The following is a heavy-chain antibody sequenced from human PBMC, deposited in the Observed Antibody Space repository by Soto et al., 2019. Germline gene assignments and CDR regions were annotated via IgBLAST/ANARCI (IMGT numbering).Heavy chain of an antibody. Sequence: QVQLQQWGAGLLKPSETLSLTCAVYGGSFSGYYWTWIRQPPGTGLEWIGEINPSGSTNYNPSLKNRVTISVDTSKNQFSLKLTSVTAADTAVYYCARDKITGLFDYWGQGTLVTVSS. CDR2: INPSGST. J-gene: IGHJ4*02. V-gene: IGHV4-34*01. CDR1: GGSFSGYY. CDR3: ARDKITGLFDY. D-gene: IGHD2-8*02.